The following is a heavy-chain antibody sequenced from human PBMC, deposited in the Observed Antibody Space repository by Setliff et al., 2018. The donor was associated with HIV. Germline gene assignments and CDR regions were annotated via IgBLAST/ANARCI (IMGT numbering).Heavy chain of an antibody. CDR2: IHSSGST. CDR1: GDSIISSRNS. D-gene: IGHD1-26*01. Sequence: PSETLSLTCTVSGDSIISSRNSWGWIRQPPGKGLEWIGNIHSSGSTYYNPSLKSRVFISVDLSINQFSLKLHSVTAADTAVYYCASGEDSGTYGEPYDSWGQGALVTVSS. J-gene: IGHJ4*02. V-gene: IGHV4-39*01. CDR3: ASGEDSGTYGEPYDS.